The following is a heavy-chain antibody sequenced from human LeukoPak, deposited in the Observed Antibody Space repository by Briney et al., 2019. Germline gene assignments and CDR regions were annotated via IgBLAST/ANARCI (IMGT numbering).Heavy chain of an antibody. J-gene: IGHJ4*02. Sequence: ASVKVSCKVSGYTFTDYYMHWVQQAPGKGLEWMGLVDPEDGETIYAEKFQGRVTITADTSTDTAYMELSSLRSEDTAVYYCATHGRGGHIVVVPAAYDYWGQGTLVTVSS. CDR2: VDPEDGET. CDR3: ATHGRGGHIVVVPAAYDY. CDR1: GYTFTDYY. V-gene: IGHV1-69-2*01. D-gene: IGHD2-2*01.